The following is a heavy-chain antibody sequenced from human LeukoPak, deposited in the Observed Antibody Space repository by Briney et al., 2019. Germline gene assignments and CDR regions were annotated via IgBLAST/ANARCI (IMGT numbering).Heavy chain of an antibody. CDR2: ISAYNGNT. V-gene: IGHV1-18*04. J-gene: IGHJ6*03. Sequence: ASVKVSCKASGYTFTGYYMHWVRQAPGQGLEWMGWISAYNGNTNYAQKLQGRVTMTTDTSTSTAYMELRSLRSDDTAVYYCARVRLYYGSGSYYGYYMDVWGKGTTVTISS. D-gene: IGHD3-10*01. CDR3: ARVRLYYGSGSYYGYYMDV. CDR1: GYTFTGYY.